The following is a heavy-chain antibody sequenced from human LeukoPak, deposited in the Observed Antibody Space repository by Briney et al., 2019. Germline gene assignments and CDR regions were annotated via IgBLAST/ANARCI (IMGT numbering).Heavy chain of an antibody. CDR3: ARGLWFGEFPFDY. D-gene: IGHD3-10*01. Sequence: GASVKVSCKASGYTFTGYYMHWVRQAPGQGLEWMGWINPNSGGTNYAQKFQGRVTMTRDTSISTAYMELSRLRSDDTAVYYCARGLWFGEFPFDYWGQGTLVTVSS. V-gene: IGHV1-2*02. CDR2: INPNSGGT. CDR1: GYTFTGYY. J-gene: IGHJ4*02.